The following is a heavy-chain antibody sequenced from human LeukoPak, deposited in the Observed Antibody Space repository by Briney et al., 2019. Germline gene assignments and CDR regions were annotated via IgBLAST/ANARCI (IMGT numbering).Heavy chain of an antibody. CDR3: ARKIIAARSRYWYFDL. CDR1: GGSISSSSYY. D-gene: IGHD6-6*01. CDR2: IYYSGST. J-gene: IGHJ2*01. Sequence: KPSETLSLTCTVSGGSISSSSYYWGWIRQPPGKGLEWIGSIYYSGSTYYNPSLKSRVTISVDTSKNQFSLKLSSVTAADTAVYYCARKIIAARSRYWYFDLWGRGTLVTVSS. V-gene: IGHV4-39*01.